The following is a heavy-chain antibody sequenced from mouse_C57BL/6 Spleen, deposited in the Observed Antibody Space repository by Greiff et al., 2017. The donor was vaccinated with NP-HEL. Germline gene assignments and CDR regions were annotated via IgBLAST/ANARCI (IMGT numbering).Heavy chain of an antibody. J-gene: IGHJ2*01. CDR3: ARHGY. V-gene: IGHV5-12*01. Sequence: EVQGVESGGGLVQPGGSLKLSCAASGFTFSDYYMYWVRQTPEKRLEWVAYISNGGGSTYYPDTVKGRFTISRDNAKNTLYLQMSRLKSEDTAMYYCARHGYWGQGTTLTVSS. CDR2: ISNGGGST. CDR1: GFTFSDYY.